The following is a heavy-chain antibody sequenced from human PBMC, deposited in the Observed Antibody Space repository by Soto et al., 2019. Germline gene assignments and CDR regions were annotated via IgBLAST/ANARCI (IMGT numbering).Heavy chain of an antibody. Sequence: PSETLSLTCAVYGGCFSGYYWSWIRQPPGKGLEWIGEINHSGSTNYNPSLKSRVTISVDTSKNQSSLKLSSVTAADTAVYYCARVSLRYFDWSRMDYYYYGMDVWGQGTTVTVSS. CDR2: INHSGST. J-gene: IGHJ6*02. V-gene: IGHV4-34*01. CDR1: GGCFSGYY. D-gene: IGHD3-9*01. CDR3: ARVSLRYFDWSRMDYYYYGMDV.